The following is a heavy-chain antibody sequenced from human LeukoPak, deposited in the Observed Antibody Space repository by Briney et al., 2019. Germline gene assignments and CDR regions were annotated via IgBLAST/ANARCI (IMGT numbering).Heavy chain of an antibody. CDR2: ISAYNGNT. Sequence: ASVKVSCKASGYTFTSYGISWVRQAPGQGLEWMGWISAYNGNTNYAQKLQGRVTMTTDTSMSTAYMELRSLRSDDTAVYYCARGVAPITMIVVVTDDAFDIWGQGTMVTVSS. V-gene: IGHV1-18*01. CDR1: GYTFTSYG. CDR3: ARGVAPITMIVVVTDDAFDI. D-gene: IGHD3-22*01. J-gene: IGHJ3*02.